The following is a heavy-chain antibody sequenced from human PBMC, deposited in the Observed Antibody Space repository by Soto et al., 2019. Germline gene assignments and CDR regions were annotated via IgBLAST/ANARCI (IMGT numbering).Heavy chain of an antibody. J-gene: IGHJ4*02. CDR3: AKDALSSSTWHLYHFDH. V-gene: IGHV3-23*01. CDR2: ISGSGSST. CDR1: GFTFNNYA. Sequence: PGGSLRLSCEASGFTFNNYAMTWVRQTPGKGLQWVSTISGSGSSTFYADSVRGRFTISRDNSKNTLYLQMNSLRAEDTAIYYCAKDALSSSTWHLYHFDHWGQGTLVTVSS. D-gene: IGHD2-2*01.